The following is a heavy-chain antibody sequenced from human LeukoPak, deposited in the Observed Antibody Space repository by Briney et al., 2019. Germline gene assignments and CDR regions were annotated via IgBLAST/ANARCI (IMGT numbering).Heavy chain of an antibody. CDR3: TRESGSYHGNDY. CDR1: GYTFTCYY. V-gene: IGHV1-2*06. Sequence: ASVKVSCKASGYTFTCYYMHWVRQAPGQGLEWMGRINPNNGRTNYAQKFQGRVTMTGDTSISTAYMELSSLRSDDTAVYYCTRESGSYHGNDYWGQGTLVTVSS. CDR2: INPNNGRT. J-gene: IGHJ4*02. D-gene: IGHD1-26*01.